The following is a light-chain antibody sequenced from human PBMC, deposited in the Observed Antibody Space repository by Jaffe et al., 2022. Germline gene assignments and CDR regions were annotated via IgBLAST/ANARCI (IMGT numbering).Light chain of an antibody. Sequence: SYELTQPPSVSVSPGQTARITCSGDALPKQYAYWYQQKPGQAPVLVIYKDSERPSGIPERFSGSSSGTTVTLTISGVQAEDEADYYCQSADSSGTQSVVFGGGTKLTVL. J-gene: IGLJ2*01. CDR1: ALPKQY. CDR2: KDS. CDR3: QSADSSGTQSVV. V-gene: IGLV3-25*03.